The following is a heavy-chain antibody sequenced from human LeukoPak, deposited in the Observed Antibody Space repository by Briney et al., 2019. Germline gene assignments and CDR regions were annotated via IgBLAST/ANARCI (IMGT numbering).Heavy chain of an antibody. CDR2: ISSSTTTM. CDR3: ARGRHYYDSSLNRGADY. Sequence: GGSLRLSCAASGFSSYTYSMYWVRQAPGKGLEWVSYISSSTTTMLYADSVKGRFTISRDNAKNSLYLQMDSLRAEDTAVYYCARGRHYYDSSLNRGADYWGQGTLVTVSS. J-gene: IGHJ4*02. V-gene: IGHV3-48*01. CDR1: GFSSYTYS. D-gene: IGHD3-22*01.